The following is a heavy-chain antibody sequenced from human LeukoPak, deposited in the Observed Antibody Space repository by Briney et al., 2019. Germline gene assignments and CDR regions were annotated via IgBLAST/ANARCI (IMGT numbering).Heavy chain of an antibody. CDR3: AKNGTPGRVLLAATRYNWFDP. CDR1: GGSISSGGYY. CDR2: IIHSGST. J-gene: IGHJ5*02. D-gene: IGHD2-15*01. V-gene: IGHV4-39*07. Sequence: SETLSLTCTVSGGSISSGGYYWSWIRQPPGKGLEWIGEIIHSGSTYYNPSLKSRVIISVDTSKNQFSLKLSSVTAADTAVYYCAKNGTPGRVLLAATRYNWFDPWGQGTLVTVSS.